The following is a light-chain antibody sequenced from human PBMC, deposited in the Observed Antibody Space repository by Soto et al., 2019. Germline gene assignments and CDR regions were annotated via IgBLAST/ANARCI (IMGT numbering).Light chain of an antibody. Sequence: EIVLTQSPATLSLSPGERATLSCRASQSVSGYLAWYQQKPGQAPSLLIYDASNGATGFPVRFSGSGSGTDFNLTISSLEPEDSEIYYCQWRRNWPHSTFGQGTKLDIK. CDR2: DAS. V-gene: IGKV3-11*01. J-gene: IGKJ2*01. CDR1: QSVSGY. CDR3: QWRRNWPHST.